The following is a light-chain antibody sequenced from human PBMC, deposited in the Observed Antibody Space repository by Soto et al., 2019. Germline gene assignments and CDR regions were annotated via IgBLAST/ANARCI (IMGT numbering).Light chain of an antibody. V-gene: IGLV2-14*03. CDR3: TSWTTSTTMI. CDR1: SSDISAYNF. J-gene: IGLJ2*01. Sequence: SALTQPASVSGSPGQSITISCTGTSSDISAYNFVSWYQQHPGKAPKLMLYDVNIRPSGVSNRFSGSKSGNTASLTISGLQAEDEADYYCTSWTTSTTMIFGGGTKVTVL. CDR2: DVN.